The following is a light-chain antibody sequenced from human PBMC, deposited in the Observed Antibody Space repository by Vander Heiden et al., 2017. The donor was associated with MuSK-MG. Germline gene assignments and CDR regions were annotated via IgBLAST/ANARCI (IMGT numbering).Light chain of an antibody. Sequence: QSALTQPPSVSGSPGQSVTISCTGTTSDVGHYNRVAWYPQSPGTAPKLMIYGVTNRPSGVPDRFSGSKSGNTASLTISGLQAEDEAYYYCSSNRGGSILVFGGGTKVTVL. J-gene: IGLJ3*02. V-gene: IGLV2-18*02. CDR3: SSNRGGSILV. CDR1: TSDVGHYNR. CDR2: GVT.